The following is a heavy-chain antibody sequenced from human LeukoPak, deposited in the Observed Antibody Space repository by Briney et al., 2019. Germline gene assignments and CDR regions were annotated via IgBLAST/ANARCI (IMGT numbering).Heavy chain of an antibody. J-gene: IGHJ5*02. CDR3: ARDRNYYDILTGGWFDP. Sequence: PSETLSLTCTVSGGSLSSYYWSWIRQPAGKGLEGIGRIYTSGSTNYNPSLKSRVTMSVDTSKNQFSLKLSSVTAADTAVYYCARDRNYYDILTGGWFDPWGQGTLVTVSS. D-gene: IGHD3-9*01. CDR1: GGSLSSYY. V-gene: IGHV4-4*07. CDR2: IYTSGST.